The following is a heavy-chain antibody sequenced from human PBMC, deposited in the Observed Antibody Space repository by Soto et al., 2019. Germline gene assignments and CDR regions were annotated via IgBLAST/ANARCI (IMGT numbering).Heavy chain of an antibody. V-gene: IGHV3-30-3*01. CDR1: GFTFSSYA. J-gene: IGHJ4*02. CDR3: AREIVVVVAATSHSHDY. D-gene: IGHD2-15*01. CDR2: ISYDGSNK. Sequence: GGSLRLSCAASGFTFSSYAMHWVRQSPGKGLEWVAVISYDGSNKYYADSVKGRFTISRDNSKNTLYLQTNSLRAEDTAVYYCAREIVVVVAATSHSHDYWGQGTLVTVSS.